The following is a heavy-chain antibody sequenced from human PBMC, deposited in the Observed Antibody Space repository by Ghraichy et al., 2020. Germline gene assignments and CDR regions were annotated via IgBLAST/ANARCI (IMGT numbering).Heavy chain of an antibody. CDR1: GFTFSDYY. V-gene: IGHV3-11*01. D-gene: IGHD2-2*03. CDR2: ISSRGSNI. J-gene: IGHJ4*02. Sequence: GGSLRLSCAASGFTFSDYYMCWIRQAPGKGRGWSSFISSRGSNIEYADSVRGRFTISRDNAENSVSLQMDSLRVEDTAVYYCARRHGFFDYWGQGTLVTVSS. CDR3: ARRHGFFDY.